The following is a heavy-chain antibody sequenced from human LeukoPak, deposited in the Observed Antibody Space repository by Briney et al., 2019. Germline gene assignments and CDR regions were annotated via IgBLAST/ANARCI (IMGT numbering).Heavy chain of an antibody. CDR3: ARDDSISPSNAFDI. D-gene: IGHD6-6*01. CDR1: GYTFTGYY. J-gene: IGHJ3*02. Sequence: ASVKVSCKASGYTFTGYYMHWVRQAPGQGLEWMGWINPNSGATSYAQKFQGRVTMTRDTSISTAHMELSRLRSDDTAMFYCARDDSISPSNAFDIWGQGTMVTVSS. V-gene: IGHV1-2*02. CDR2: INPNSGAT.